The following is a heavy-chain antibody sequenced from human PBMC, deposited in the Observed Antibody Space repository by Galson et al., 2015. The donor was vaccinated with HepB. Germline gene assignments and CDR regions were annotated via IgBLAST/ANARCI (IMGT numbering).Heavy chain of an antibody. CDR1: GDSVSSNRAA. D-gene: IGHD5-24*01. CDR3: ARVGPGRDGYNYGALAI. V-gene: IGHV6-1*01. Sequence: CAISGDSVSSNRAAWNWIRQSPSRGLEWLGRTLYRSKWSIDYAASVRSRIIINPDTSNNQVSLQLNSVTPENTAVYYCARVGPGRDGYNYGALAIWAQGTMVTVSS. CDR2: TLYRSKWSI. J-gene: IGHJ3*02.